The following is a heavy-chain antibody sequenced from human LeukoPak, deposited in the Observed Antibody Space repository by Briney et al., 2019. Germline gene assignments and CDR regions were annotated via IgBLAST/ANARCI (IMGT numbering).Heavy chain of an antibody. V-gene: IGHV4-4*02. CDR1: GGSISSSNW. CDR3: ARDTIAAAGRALWFDP. J-gene: IGHJ5*02. CDR2: IYHSGST. D-gene: IGHD6-13*01. Sequence: SETLSLTCAVSGGSISSSNWWSWVRQPPGKGLEWIGEIYHSGSTNYNPSLKSRVTISVDKSKNQFSLKLSSVTAADTAVYYCARDTIAAAGRALWFDPWGQGTLVTASS.